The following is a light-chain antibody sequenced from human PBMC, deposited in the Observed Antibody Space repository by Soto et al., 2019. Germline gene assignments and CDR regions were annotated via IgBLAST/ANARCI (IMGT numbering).Light chain of an antibody. CDR3: HQYGSFPHT. V-gene: IGKV3-20*01. J-gene: IGKJ2*01. CDR1: QSVSGRS. CDR2: GAA. Sequence: EIVLTQSPGTLSLSPGERATLSCRASQSVSGRSLAWYQLKPGQAPRLLISGAASRATGIPDRFSGSGSGTDFTFIISRLEPEDFGVYYCHQYGSFPHTFGQGPKLETK.